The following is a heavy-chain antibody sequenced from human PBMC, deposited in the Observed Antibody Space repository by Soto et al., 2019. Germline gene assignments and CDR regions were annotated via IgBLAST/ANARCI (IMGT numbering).Heavy chain of an antibody. CDR1: GYTFISYG. V-gene: IGHV1-18*01. CDR2: ISPYNGNT. D-gene: IGHD5-12*01. CDR3: ARDQTKWLTDAFDI. J-gene: IGHJ3*02. Sequence: HVQLVQSGAEVKKPGASLKVSCKASGYTFISYGVSWVRQAPGQGLEWLGCISPYNGNTNYAQKFQGRITMTTDTSTSTVYMDLRSLRTDDTAVYYCARDQTKWLTDAFDIWGQGTMVVVSS.